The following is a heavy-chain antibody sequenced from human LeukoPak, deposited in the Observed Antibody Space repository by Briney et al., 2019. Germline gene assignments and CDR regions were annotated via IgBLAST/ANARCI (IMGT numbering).Heavy chain of an antibody. J-gene: IGHJ4*02. CDR3: ARHDFRSSTVDY. D-gene: IGHD3-3*01. CDR2: ISSSSSYI. V-gene: IGHV3-21*01. Sequence: GGSLRLSCAASGFTFSSYSMNWVRQAPGKGLEWVSSISSSSSYIYYADSVKGRFTTSRDNAKNSLYLQMNSLRAEDTAVYYCARHDFRSSTVDYWGQGTLVTVSS. CDR1: GFTFSSYS.